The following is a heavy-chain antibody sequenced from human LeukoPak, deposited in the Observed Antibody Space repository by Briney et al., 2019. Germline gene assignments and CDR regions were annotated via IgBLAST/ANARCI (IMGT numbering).Heavy chain of an antibody. D-gene: IGHD3-9*01. Sequence: SVTLSLTCTVSGGSISSSSYYWGWIRQPPGKGLEWIGSIYYSGSTYYNPSLKSRVTISVDTSKNQFSLKLSSVTAADTAVYYCARQDYDILTGYPNWFDPWGQGTLVTVSS. J-gene: IGHJ5*02. CDR3: ARQDYDILTGYPNWFDP. V-gene: IGHV4-39*01. CDR1: GGSISSSSYY. CDR2: IYYSGST.